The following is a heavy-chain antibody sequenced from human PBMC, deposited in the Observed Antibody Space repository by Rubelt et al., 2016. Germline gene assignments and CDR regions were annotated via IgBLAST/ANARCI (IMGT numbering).Heavy chain of an antibody. CDR3: ARGRAVHFDY. V-gene: IGHV3-33*01. Sequence: QVQLVESGGGVVQPGRSLRLSCAASGFTFSSYGMHWVRQAPGKGLEWVAVIWYDGSNKYYADSVKGRLTISRDNSKNTLYLQMNRLRAEDTGGYYCARGRAVHFDYWGQGTLVTVSS. J-gene: IGHJ4*02. CDR2: IWYDGSNK. D-gene: IGHD6-19*01. CDR1: GFTFSSYG.